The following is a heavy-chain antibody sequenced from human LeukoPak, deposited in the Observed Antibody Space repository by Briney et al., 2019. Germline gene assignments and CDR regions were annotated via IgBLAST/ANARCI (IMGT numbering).Heavy chain of an antibody. CDR1: GFTFSSYS. V-gene: IGHV3-21*01. CDR2: ISSSSSYI. D-gene: IGHD1-26*01. CDR3: ARDKGYSGSHFDY. Sequence: GGSLRLSCAASGFTFSSYSMNWVRQAPGKGLEWVSSISSSSSYIYYADSVKGRFTISRDNVKNSLYLQMNSLRAEDTAVYYCARDKGYSGSHFDYWGQGTLVTVSS. J-gene: IGHJ4*02.